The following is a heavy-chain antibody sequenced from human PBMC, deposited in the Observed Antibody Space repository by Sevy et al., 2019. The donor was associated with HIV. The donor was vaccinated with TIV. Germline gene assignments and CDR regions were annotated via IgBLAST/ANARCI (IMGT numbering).Heavy chain of an antibody. CDR2: ISNSGTTI. Sequence: GGSLRLSCAASGFIFSSYEMNWVRQAPGKGLEWVSYISNSGTTIYCSDAVKGGFTISRDNARNSLYLQMNSLRAEDTAVYYCARDLPPSATTVAHFDCWGQGTLVTVSS. J-gene: IGHJ4*02. CDR3: ARDLPPSATTVAHFDC. D-gene: IGHD4-17*01. CDR1: GFIFSSYE. V-gene: IGHV3-48*03.